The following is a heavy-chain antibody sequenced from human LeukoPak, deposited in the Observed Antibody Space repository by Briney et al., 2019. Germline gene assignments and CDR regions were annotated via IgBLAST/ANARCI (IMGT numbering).Heavy chain of an antibody. V-gene: IGHV3-48*03. CDR2: ISSGGTTI. Sequence: GGSLRLSCAASGFTFSIYEMNWVRQAPGRGVAGVSYISSGGTTIYYADSLKGRFTISRDNAKNSLYLQMNTLRAEDTAVYYCARAMGYSSGQNWFDPWGQGTLVTVSS. D-gene: IGHD6-19*01. CDR1: GFTFSIYE. CDR3: ARAMGYSSGQNWFDP. J-gene: IGHJ5*02.